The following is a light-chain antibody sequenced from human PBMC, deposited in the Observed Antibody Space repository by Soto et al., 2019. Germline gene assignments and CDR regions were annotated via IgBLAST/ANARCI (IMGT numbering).Light chain of an antibody. V-gene: IGKV3-15*01. CDR1: QSVSSN. J-gene: IGKJ1*01. CDR3: QQYGFSLRT. CDR2: GAS. Sequence: EIVMTQSPATLSVSPGERATLSCRASQSVSSNLAWYQQKPGQAPRLLIYGASTRATGIPARFSGSGSGTEFTLTISSLQSEDFAVYYCQQYGFSLRTFGQGTKVDI.